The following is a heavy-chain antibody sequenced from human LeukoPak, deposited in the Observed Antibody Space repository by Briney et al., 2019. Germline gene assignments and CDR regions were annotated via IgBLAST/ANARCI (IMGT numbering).Heavy chain of an antibody. CDR2: ISGSGGST. V-gene: IGHV3-23*01. Sequence: PGGSLRLSCAASGFTFSSFAMSWVRQAPGKGLEWVSVISGSGGSTDYADSVKGRFTISRDNYKNTLFLQMNSLRAEDTAVYYCAKDLRYSSTWYPFDYWGQGTLVTVSS. CDR3: AKDLRYSSTWYPFDY. CDR1: GFTFSSFA. D-gene: IGHD6-13*01. J-gene: IGHJ4*02.